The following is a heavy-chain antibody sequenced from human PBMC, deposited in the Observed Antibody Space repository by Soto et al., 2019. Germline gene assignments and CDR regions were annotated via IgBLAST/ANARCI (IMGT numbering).Heavy chain of an antibody. Sequence: GGSLRLSCAASGFTFSSYSMNWVRQAPGKGLEWVSYISSSGSTIYYADSVEGRFTISRDNSKNTLYLQLNSLRADDTAVYFCAKKRRSGGDNWYFDSWGQGTLVTVS. CDR1: GFTFSSYS. V-gene: IGHV3-48*01. CDR3: AKKRRSGGDNWYFDS. J-gene: IGHJ4*02. D-gene: IGHD2-21*02. CDR2: ISSSGSTI.